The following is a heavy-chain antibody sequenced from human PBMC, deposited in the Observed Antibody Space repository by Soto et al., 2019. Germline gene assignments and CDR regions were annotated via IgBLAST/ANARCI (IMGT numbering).Heavy chain of an antibody. CDR1: AGSISTINYY. CDR3: ARSAQWDGFDP. V-gene: IGHV4-31*03. CDR2: ISYSGST. Sequence: QVQLQESGPGLVRPSQTLSLTCTVSAGSISTINYYWSWIRQHPEKGLEWIGYISYSGSTLYHSSLQRRVTLSLDTAKKEYSPKLNSFPAGDKALYYCARSAQWDGFDPWGQGTMVTVSS. J-gene: IGHJ3*01. D-gene: IGHD2-8*01.